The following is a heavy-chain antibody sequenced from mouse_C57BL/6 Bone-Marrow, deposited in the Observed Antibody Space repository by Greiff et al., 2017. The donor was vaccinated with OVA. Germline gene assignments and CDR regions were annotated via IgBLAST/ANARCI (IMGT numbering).Heavy chain of an antibody. J-gene: IGHJ3*01. V-gene: IGHV1-82*01. CDR2: IYPGDGDT. Sequence: VQGVESGPELVKPGASVKISCKASGYAFSSSWMNWVKQRPGKGLEWIGRIYPGDGDTNYNGKFKGKATLTADKSSSTAYKQLSSLTSEDSAVYFCARGLYDGYWAWFDYWGQGTLVTVSA. D-gene: IGHD2-3*01. CDR1: GYAFSSSW. CDR3: ARGLYDGYWAWFDY.